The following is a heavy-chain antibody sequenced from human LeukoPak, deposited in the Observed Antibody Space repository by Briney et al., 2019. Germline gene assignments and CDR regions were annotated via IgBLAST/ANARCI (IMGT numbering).Heavy chain of an antibody. J-gene: IGHJ4*02. CDR2: ISAYNGNT. D-gene: IGHD3-3*01. CDR1: GYTFTSYG. Sequence: ASVKVSCKASGYTFTSYGISWVRQAPGQGLEWMGWISAYNGNTNYAQKLQGRVTMTTDTSTSTAYMELRSLRSDDTAVYYCATSPGGEYDFWSGYPYYWGQGTLVTVSS. V-gene: IGHV1-18*01. CDR3: ATSPGGEYDFWSGYPYY.